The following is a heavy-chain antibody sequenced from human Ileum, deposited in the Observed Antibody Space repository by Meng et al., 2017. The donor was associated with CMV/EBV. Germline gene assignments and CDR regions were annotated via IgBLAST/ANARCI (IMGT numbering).Heavy chain of an antibody. CDR1: GFTFSGSA. Sequence: GGSLRLSCAASGFTFSGSAMHWVRQASGKGLEWVGRIRSKANSYATAYAASVKGRSTISRDDSKNTAYLLMNSLKTEDTAVYYCTSSTGARYCSRTSCYTDYFYYGMDVWGQGTTVTVSS. CDR3: TSSTGARYCSRTSCYTDYFYYGMDV. CDR2: IRSKANSYAT. D-gene: IGHD2-2*02. V-gene: IGHV3-73*01. J-gene: IGHJ6*02.